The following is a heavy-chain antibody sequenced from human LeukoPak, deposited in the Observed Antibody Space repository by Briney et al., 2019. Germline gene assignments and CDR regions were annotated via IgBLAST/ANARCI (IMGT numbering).Heavy chain of an antibody. CDR3: TKDFRGSGYFFDY. V-gene: IGHV3-23*01. Sequence: GGSLRLSCVVSGFTFNNHAMSWVRQAPGKGLEWVSAVSGSGDNTFYAGSVRGRFTISRDNSKNTLYLQMDSLRAEDTAIYYCTKDFRGSGYFFDYWGQGTPVAVSS. D-gene: IGHD3-10*01. CDR2: VSGSGDNT. CDR1: GFTFNNHA. J-gene: IGHJ4*02.